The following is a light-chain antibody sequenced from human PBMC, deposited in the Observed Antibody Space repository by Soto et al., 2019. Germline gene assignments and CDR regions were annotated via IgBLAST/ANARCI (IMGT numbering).Light chain of an antibody. CDR3: QQYYSYPPFP. CDR2: AAS. J-gene: IGKJ3*01. Sequence: AIRMTQSPSSLSASTGDRVTITCRASQGISSYLAWYQQKPGKAPKLLIYAASTLQSGVPSRFSGSGSGTDFTLTISCLQSEDFATYYCQQYYSYPPFPFGPGTKVDIK. V-gene: IGKV1-8*01. CDR1: QGISSY.